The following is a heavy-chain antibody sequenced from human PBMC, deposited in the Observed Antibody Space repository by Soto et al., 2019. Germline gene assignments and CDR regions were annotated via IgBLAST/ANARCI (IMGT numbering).Heavy chain of an antibody. CDR1: GGTFSSYA. D-gene: IGHD3-22*01. V-gene: IGHV1-69*13. CDR2: IIPILGTA. CDR3: ARGAENYYDSSGTKYNWFDP. Sequence: ASVKVSCKASGGTFSSYAISWVRQAPGQGLEWMGGIIPILGTANYAQKFQGRVTITADESTSTAYMELSSLRSEDTAVYYCARGAENYYDSSGTKYNWFDPWGQGTLVTVSS. J-gene: IGHJ5*02.